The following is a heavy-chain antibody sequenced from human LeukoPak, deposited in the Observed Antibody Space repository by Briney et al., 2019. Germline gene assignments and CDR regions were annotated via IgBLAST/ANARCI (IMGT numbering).Heavy chain of an antibody. CDR1: GYTFTGYY. D-gene: IGHD2-8*01. Sequence: ASVKVSCKASGYTFTGYYMHWVRQAPGQGLEWMGWINPNSGGTNYAQKFQGRVTMTRDTSISTAYMEQSRLRSDDTAVYYCARGGAYFVLMVYATPLDYWGQGTLVTVSS. CDR2: INPNSGGT. V-gene: IGHV1-2*02. J-gene: IGHJ4*02. CDR3: ARGGAYFVLMVYATPLDY.